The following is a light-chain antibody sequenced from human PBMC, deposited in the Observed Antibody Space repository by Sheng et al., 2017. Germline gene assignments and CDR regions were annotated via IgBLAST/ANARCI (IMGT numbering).Light chain of an antibody. CDR1: RGIASS. CDR2: EAS. J-gene: IGKJ3*01. CDR3: QQYYETPHT. Sequence: DIQMTQSPSSLSASVGDRVTMTCRASRGIASSLGWFQQKPGTAPKLLIYEASTLESGVPSRFSGSGSGTDYTLTISSLQPEDFATYYCQQYYETPHTFGPGTKVDIK. V-gene: IGKV1-NL1*01.